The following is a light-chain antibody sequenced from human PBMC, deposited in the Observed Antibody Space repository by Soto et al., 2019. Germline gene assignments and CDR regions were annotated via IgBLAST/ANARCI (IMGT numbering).Light chain of an antibody. J-gene: IGKJ1*01. CDR1: QSVSSSY. CDR2: GAS. CDR3: QQYGNSRT. V-gene: IGKV3-20*01. Sequence: EIVLTQSPGTLSLSPGERATLSCRASQSVSSSYLAWYQQKPGQAPRLLIYGASSRATDIPDRFSGSGSGTDFTLTISRLEPEEFAVYYCQQYGNSRTFGQGTKVEIK.